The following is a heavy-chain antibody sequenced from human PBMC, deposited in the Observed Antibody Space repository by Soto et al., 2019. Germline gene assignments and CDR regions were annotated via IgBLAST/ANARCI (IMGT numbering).Heavy chain of an antibody. CDR2: VNQDESKK. J-gene: IGHJ4*02. D-gene: IGHD1-1*01. Sequence: GSLRLCCSASGFTLSNYWMTWIRQSPGKGLEWVANVNQDESKKYYVDAVKGRFTISRDNAENSLYLQMNNLRVEDTAVYYCATDPPWNAANWDCWGQGTLVTVSS. CDR3: ATDPPWNAANWDC. V-gene: IGHV3-7*05. CDR1: GFTLSNYW.